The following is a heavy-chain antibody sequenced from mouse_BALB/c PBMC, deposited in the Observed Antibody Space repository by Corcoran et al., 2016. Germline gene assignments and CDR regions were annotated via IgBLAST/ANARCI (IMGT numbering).Heavy chain of an antibody. CDR1: GYTFTSYV. CDR3: ARGVTTYYFDY. CDR2: INPYNDGT. J-gene: IGHJ2*01. D-gene: IGHD2-12*01. Sequence: EVQLQQSGPELVKPGASVKMSCKASGYTFTSYVMHWVKQKPGQGLEWIGYINPYNDGTKYNEKFKGKATRTSDKSSSTAYMELSSLTSEDSAVYYCARGVTTYYFDYWGQGTTLTVAS. V-gene: IGHV1S136*01.